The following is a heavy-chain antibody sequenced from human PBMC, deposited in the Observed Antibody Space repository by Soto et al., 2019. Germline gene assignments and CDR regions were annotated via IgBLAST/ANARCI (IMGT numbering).Heavy chain of an antibody. V-gene: IGHV1-69*13. J-gene: IGHJ5*02. CDR2: IIPIFGTA. D-gene: IGHD3-3*01. CDR1: GGTFSSYA. Sequence: SVKVSCKASGGTFSSYAISWVRQAPGQGLEWMGGIIPIFGTANYAQKFQGRVTITADESTSTAYMELSSLRSEDTAVYYCARGPPYTIFVPYNWLDPWGQGTLVTVSS. CDR3: ARGPPYTIFVPYNWLDP.